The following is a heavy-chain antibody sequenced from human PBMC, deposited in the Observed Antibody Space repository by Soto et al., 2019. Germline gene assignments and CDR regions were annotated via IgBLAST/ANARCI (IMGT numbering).Heavy chain of an antibody. J-gene: IGHJ1*01. V-gene: IGHV1-18*01. Sequence: ASVKVSCKASGYTFTSYGISWVRQAPGQGLEWMGWISTYNGYINYAQKLQGRVTMTTDTSTSTAYMELRSLRSDDTAVYYCARVGYYDILTGHPSHVYHWGQG. CDR3: ARVGYYDILTGHPSHVYH. D-gene: IGHD3-9*01. CDR1: GYTFTSYG. CDR2: ISTYNGYI.